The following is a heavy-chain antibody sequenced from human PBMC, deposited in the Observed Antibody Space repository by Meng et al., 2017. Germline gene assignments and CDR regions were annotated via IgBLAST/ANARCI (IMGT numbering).Heavy chain of an antibody. CDR1: GGSVSSGSYY. D-gene: IGHD3-10*01. J-gene: IGHJ4*02. CDR2: IYYSGST. Sequence: GSLRLSCTVSGGSVSSGSYYWSWIRQPPGKGLEWIGYIYYSGSTNYNPSLKSRVTISVDTSKNQVSLKLSSVTAADTAVYYCARDKFGPPYYFDYWGQGTLVTVSS. V-gene: IGHV4-61*01. CDR3: ARDKFGPPYYFDY.